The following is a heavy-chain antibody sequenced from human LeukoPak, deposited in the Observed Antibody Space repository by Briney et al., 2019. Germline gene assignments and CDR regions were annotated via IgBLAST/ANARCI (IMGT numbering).Heavy chain of an antibody. CDR1: GYTFTGYY. CDR2: INPNSGGT. CDR3: ARVSYDSSGYYQPFDY. V-gene: IGHV1-2*02. Sequence: GASVKVSCKASGYTFTGYYMHWVRQAPGQGLEWMGWINPNSGGTNYAQKFQGRVTMTRDTSISTAYMELSRLRSDDTAVYYCARVSYDSSGYYQPFDYWGQGTLVTVSS. J-gene: IGHJ4*02. D-gene: IGHD3-22*01.